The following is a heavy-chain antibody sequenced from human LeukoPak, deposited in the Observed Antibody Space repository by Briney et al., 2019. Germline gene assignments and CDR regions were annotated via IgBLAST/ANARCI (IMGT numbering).Heavy chain of an antibody. D-gene: IGHD3-9*01. Sequence: PGGSLRLSCAASGFTFSSYAMHWVRQAPGKGLEWVAFIRDDGRDKYYADSVKGRFTISRDNSKNTLYLQMNSLRAEDTAVYYCAKDPHYDILTGYTFDYWGQGTLVTVSS. J-gene: IGHJ4*02. V-gene: IGHV3-30*02. CDR3: AKDPHYDILTGYTFDY. CDR2: IRDDGRDK. CDR1: GFTFSSYA.